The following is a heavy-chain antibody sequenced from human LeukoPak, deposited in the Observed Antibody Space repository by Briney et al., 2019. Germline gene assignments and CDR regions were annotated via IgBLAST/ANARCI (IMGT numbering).Heavy chain of an antibody. CDR2: ISSSSSTI. CDR1: GFTFSSYS. V-gene: IGHV3-48*04. CDR3: ARVFEVPAAIVFYYYYMDV. Sequence: PGGSLRLSCAASGFTFSSYSMNWVRQAPGKGLEWVSYISSSSSTIYYADSVKGRFTISRDNAKNSLYLQMNSLRAEDTAVYYCARVFEVPAAIVFYYYYMDVWGKGTTVTVSS. D-gene: IGHD2-2*02. J-gene: IGHJ6*03.